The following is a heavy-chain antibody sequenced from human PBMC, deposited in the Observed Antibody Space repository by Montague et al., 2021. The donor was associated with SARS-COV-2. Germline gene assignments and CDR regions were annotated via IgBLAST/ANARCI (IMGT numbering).Heavy chain of an antibody. V-gene: IGHV3-66*04. J-gene: IGHJ5*02. CDR1: GFTITNKY. D-gene: IGHD3-10*01. CDR3: ASQYSLGTYWAFDP. CDR2: IYNNGAT. Sequence: SLRLSCAASGFTITNKYMIWVRQAPGKGLNWVSLIYNNGATSYADSVTDRFTVSRDNSKDTLYLQMNSLGVEDTAVYFCASQYSLGTYWAFDPWGQGTLVTVSS.